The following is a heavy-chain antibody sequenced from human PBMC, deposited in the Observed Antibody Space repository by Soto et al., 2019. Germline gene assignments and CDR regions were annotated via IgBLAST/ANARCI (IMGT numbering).Heavy chain of an antibody. CDR3: AKDNWNGPVHLGELSFSGPN. CDR2: ISGSGGST. Sequence: GGSLRLSCAASGFTFSSYAMSWVRQAPGKGLEWVSAISGSGGSTYYADSVKGRFTISRDNSKNTLYLQMNSLRAEDTAVYYCAKDNWNGPVHLGELSFSGPNWGQGTLVTVSS. V-gene: IGHV3-23*01. J-gene: IGHJ4*02. CDR1: GFTFSSYA. D-gene: IGHD3-16*02.